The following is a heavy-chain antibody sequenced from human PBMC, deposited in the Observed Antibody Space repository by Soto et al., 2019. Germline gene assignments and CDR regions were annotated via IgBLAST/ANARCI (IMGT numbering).Heavy chain of an antibody. J-gene: IGHJ4*02. CDR3: ARDIAARRLDY. CDR2: IWYDGSNK. D-gene: IGHD6-13*01. Sequence: QVQLVESRGGVVQPGMSLRLSCAASGFTVRNHGMHWVRQAPGKGLEWVAVIWYDGSNKYYADSVKGRFTISRDNSKNTLYLQMNSLRAEDTAVYYCARDIAARRLDYWGQGTLVTVSS. V-gene: IGHV3-33*01. CDR1: GFTVRNHG.